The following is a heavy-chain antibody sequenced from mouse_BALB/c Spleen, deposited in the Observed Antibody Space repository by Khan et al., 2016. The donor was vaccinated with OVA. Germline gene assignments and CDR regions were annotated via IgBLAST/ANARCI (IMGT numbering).Heavy chain of an antibody. V-gene: IGHV1-4*01. CDR1: GYTFTSNT. CDR3: ARRTTGYAMDY. Sequence: QVQLKQSGAELARPGASVKMSCKASGYTFTSNTMHWVKQRPGQGLEWIGYINPRGSYTNYNQKFKDKATLTADKSSSTAYMQLSSLTSEDSAVYYCARRTTGYAMDYWGQGTSVTVSS. D-gene: IGHD2-14*01. J-gene: IGHJ4*01. CDR2: INPRGSYT.